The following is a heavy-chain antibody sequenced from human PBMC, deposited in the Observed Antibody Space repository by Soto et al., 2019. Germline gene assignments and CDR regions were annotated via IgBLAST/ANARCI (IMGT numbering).Heavy chain of an antibody. V-gene: IGHV3-23*01. J-gene: IGHJ1*01. CDR2: ISGSGGST. CDR3: AKGRYYYDSSGYYSAEYFQH. CDR1: GFTFSSYA. D-gene: IGHD3-22*01. Sequence: GESLKISCAVSGFTFSSYAMSWVRQAPGKGLEWVSAISGSGGSTYYADSVKGRFTISRDNSKNTLYLQMNSLRAEDTAVYYCAKGRYYYDSSGYYSAEYFQHWGQGTLVTVSS.